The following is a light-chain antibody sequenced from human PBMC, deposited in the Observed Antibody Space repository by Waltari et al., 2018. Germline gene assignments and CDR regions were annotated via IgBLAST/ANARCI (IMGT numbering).Light chain of an antibody. V-gene: IGKV1-5*03. CDR1: QSISSW. J-gene: IGKJ1*01. Sequence: DIQMTQSPSTLSASVGDRVTIPCRASQSISSWLAWYQQKPGKAPKLLISKASSLESGVPSRFSGSGSGTEFTLTISSLQPDDSATYYCQQYNSYPWTFGQGTKVEIK. CDR3: QQYNSYPWT. CDR2: KAS.